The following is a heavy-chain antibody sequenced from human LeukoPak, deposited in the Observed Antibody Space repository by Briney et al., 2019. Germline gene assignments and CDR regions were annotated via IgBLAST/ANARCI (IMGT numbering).Heavy chain of an antibody. CDR2: IRYYGSNK. Sequence: GGSLRLSXAASGFTFSSYGMHWVRHAPGQGLEWVAFIRYYGSNKYYADSVKGRFTISRDNSKNTLYLQMNSLRAEDTTVYYCTKDLGVVVPAERYNWFDAWGQGTLVTVSS. J-gene: IGHJ5*02. CDR3: TKDLGVVVPAERYNWFDA. V-gene: IGHV3-30*02. D-gene: IGHD2-2*01. CDR1: GFTFSSYG.